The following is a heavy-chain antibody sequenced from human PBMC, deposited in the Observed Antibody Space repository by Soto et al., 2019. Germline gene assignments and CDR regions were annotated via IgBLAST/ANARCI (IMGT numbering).Heavy chain of an antibody. CDR2: IWYDGSNK. D-gene: IGHD6-6*01. CDR1: GVTFSISG. Sequence: GSLMLSCAAPGVTFSISGIHSVRQAQGKGLEWVAVIWYDGSNKYYADYVKGRFTISRDNSKNTLYLQMNSLRADDTAVYYCERDRVEYISAYVDYWGQGTLVTVSS. J-gene: IGHJ4*02. CDR3: ERDRVEYISAYVDY. V-gene: IGHV3-33*01.